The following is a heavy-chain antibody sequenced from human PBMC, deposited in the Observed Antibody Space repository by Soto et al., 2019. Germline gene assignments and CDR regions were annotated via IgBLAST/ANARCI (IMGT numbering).Heavy chain of an antibody. Sequence: SETLSLTCAVYGGSFSGYYWSWIRQPPGKGLEWIGEINHSGSTNYNPSLKSRVTISVDTSKNQFSLKLSSVTAADTAVYYCARGHLRIAAAGTKGGVDYWGQGTLVTVSS. CDR3: ARGHLRIAAAGTKGGVDY. D-gene: IGHD6-13*01. J-gene: IGHJ4*02. V-gene: IGHV4-34*01. CDR2: INHSGST. CDR1: GGSFSGYY.